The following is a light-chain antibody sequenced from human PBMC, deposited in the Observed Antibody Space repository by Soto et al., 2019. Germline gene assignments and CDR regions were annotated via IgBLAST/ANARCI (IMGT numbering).Light chain of an antibody. J-gene: IGLJ1*01. CDR1: SSYVGGYNY. CDR3: SSYAGSHYV. Sequence: QSALTQPPSASGSPGQSVTISCTGTSSYVGGYNYVSWYQQHPGKAPKLMIYEVSKRPSGVPDRFSGSKSGNTASLTVSGLQAEDEADYYCSSYAGSHYVFGTGTKLTVL. CDR2: EVS. V-gene: IGLV2-8*01.